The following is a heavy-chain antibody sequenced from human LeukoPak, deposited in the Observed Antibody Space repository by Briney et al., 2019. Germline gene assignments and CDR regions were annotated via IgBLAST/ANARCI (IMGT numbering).Heavy chain of an antibody. Sequence: GGSLRLSCVASGFTFSRYIMYWVRQAPGKGLEWVAAISQDGNNKYYSDSVKGRFTVSRDNSENTLYLQMNSLRAEDTTVYYCARDQYLIDYWGQGTLVTVSS. D-gene: IGHD2/OR15-2a*01. CDR1: GFTFSRYI. CDR3: ARDQYLIDY. V-gene: IGHV3-30*04. J-gene: IGHJ4*02. CDR2: ISQDGNNK.